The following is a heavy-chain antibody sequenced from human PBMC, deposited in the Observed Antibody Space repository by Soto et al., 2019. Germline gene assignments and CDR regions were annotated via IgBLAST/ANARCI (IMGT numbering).Heavy chain of an antibody. CDR2: INHSGST. CDR1: GGSICVYY. J-gene: IGHJ5*02. Sequence: SETLSLTCAVSGGSICVYYWSWIRQPPGKGLEWIGEINHSGSTNYNPSLKSRVTISVDTSKNQFSLKLSSVTAADTAVYYCARGSGRRYCSGGSCSRALNWFDPWGQGTLVTVSS. V-gene: IGHV4-34*01. D-gene: IGHD2-15*01. CDR3: ARGSGRRYCSGGSCSRALNWFDP.